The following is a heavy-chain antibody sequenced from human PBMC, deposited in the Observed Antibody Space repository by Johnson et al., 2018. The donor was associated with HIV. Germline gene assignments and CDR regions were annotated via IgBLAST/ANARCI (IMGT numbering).Heavy chain of an antibody. V-gene: IGHV3-48*04. D-gene: IGHD6-13*01. CDR1: GFTFSSYG. CDR3: AKDKAAGAGAFDI. Sequence: VQLVESGGGVVQPGGSLRLSCAASGFTFSSYGMHWVRQAPGKGLEWVSYISSSGSTIYYADSVKGRFTISRDNAKNSLYLQMNSLRAEDTALYYCAKDKAAGAGAFDIWGQGTMVTVSS. J-gene: IGHJ3*02. CDR2: ISSSGSTI.